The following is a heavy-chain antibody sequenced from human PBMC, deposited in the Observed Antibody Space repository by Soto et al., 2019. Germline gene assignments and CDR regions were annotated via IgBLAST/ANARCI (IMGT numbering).Heavy chain of an antibody. CDR2: IHPSGGGA. D-gene: IGHD2-21*02. V-gene: IGHV1-46*03. CDR3: ARGGHITVVTASFDY. Sequence: QVQLVQSGAEVKKPGASVRVSCKASEDTFTTYYLHWGRQAPGQGLEWMGMIHPSGGGATYAQKFLDRLTLTRDTSTSTVFMELSSLRSDDTAVYYCARGGHITVVTASFDYWGQGTLVTVSS. J-gene: IGHJ4*02. CDR1: EDTFTTYY.